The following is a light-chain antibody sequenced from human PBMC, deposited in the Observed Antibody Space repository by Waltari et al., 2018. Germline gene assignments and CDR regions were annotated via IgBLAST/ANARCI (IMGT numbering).Light chain of an antibody. V-gene: IGLV3-21*02. CDR1: NIGFKS. CDR3: QVWDTTRYHVV. CDR2: EDS. J-gene: IGLJ2*01. Sequence: SYVLTQPPSISVAPGQTATLTCGGTNIGFKSVHWYQQKSGQAPVLGVEEDSNRPSGSPERIAGAKVGNTAALTLSRVEAGDEADYYCQVWDTTRYHVVFGGGTKLSVL.